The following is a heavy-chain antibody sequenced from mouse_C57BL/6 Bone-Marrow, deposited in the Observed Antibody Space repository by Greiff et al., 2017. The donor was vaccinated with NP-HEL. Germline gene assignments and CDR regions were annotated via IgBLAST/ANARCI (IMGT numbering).Heavy chain of an antibody. Sequence: VKLMESGPGLVAPSQSLSITCTVSGFSLTSYGVHWVRQPPGKGLEWRVVIWSDGSTTYNSALKSRLSISKDNSKSQVFLKMNSLHTDDTAMYYCARHYYGSGYAMDYWGQGTSVTVSS. CDR3: ARHYYGSGYAMDY. D-gene: IGHD1-1*01. J-gene: IGHJ4*01. CDR2: IWSDGST. V-gene: IGHV2-6-1*01. CDR1: GFSLTSYG.